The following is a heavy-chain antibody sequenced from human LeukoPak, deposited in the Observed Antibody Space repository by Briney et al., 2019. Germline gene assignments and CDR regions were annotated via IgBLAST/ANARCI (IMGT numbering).Heavy chain of an antibody. CDR2: INPNSGGT. CDR1: GYTFTGYY. J-gene: IGHJ3*02. D-gene: IGHD2-2*02. V-gene: IGHV1-2*02. Sequence: ASVKVSCKASGYTFTGYYMHWVRQAPGQGLEWMGWINPNSGGTNYAQKFQGRVTMTRDTSISTAYMELSRLRSDDTAVYYCARYPGYCSSTSCYTVAAFDIWGQGTMVTVSS. CDR3: ARYPGYCSSTSCYTVAAFDI.